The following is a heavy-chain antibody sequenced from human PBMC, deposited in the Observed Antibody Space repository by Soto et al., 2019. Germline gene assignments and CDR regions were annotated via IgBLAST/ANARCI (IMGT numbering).Heavy chain of an antibody. J-gene: IGHJ4*02. CDR3: ARDKGGIAARRPDY. V-gene: IGHV1-2*02. CDR1: GYTFTGYY. D-gene: IGHD6-6*01. CDR2: INPNSGGT. Sequence: ASVKVSCKASGYTFTGYYMHWVRQAPGQGLEWMGWINPNSGGTNYAQKFQGRVTMTRDTSISTAYMELSRLRSDDTAVYYCARDKGGIAARRPDYWGQGTLVTVSS.